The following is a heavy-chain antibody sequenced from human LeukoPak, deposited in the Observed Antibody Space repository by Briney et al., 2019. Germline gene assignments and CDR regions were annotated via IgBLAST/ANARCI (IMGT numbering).Heavy chain of an antibody. D-gene: IGHD3-10*01. J-gene: IGHJ4*02. CDR1: GFTFSSYA. CDR3: ARDHRGVRDYFDY. Sequence: GGSLRLSCAASGFTFSSYAMHWIRQAPGKGLEWVAVISYDGSNKYYADSVKGRFTISRDNSKNTLYLQMNSLRAEDTAVYYCARDHRGVRDYFDYWGQGTLVTVSS. CDR2: ISYDGSNK. V-gene: IGHV3-30-3*01.